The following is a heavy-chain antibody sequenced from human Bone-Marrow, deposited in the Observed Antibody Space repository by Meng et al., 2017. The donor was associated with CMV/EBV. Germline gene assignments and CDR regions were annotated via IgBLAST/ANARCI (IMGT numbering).Heavy chain of an antibody. D-gene: IGHD6-6*01. CDR1: GGTFSSYA. CDR2: IIPIFGTA. Sequence: SVKVSCKASGGTFSSYAISWVRQAPGQGLEWMGGIIPIFGTANYAQKFQGRVTITTDESTSTAYMELSSLRSEDTAVYYCAGLSLFAARARNYFDDWGQGTLVTVSS. CDR3: AGLSLFAARARNYFDD. V-gene: IGHV1-69*05. J-gene: IGHJ4*02.